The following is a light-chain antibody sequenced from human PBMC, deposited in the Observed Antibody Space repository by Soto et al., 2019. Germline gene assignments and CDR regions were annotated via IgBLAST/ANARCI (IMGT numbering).Light chain of an antibody. CDR2: KAS. CDR1: QSISSW. Sequence: DIQMTQSPATLPAFVGERVTITCRASQSISSWLAWYQQKPGKAPKLLIYKASILESGGPSRFSGSGSGTQFTLTISSLQPDDFATYYGQQYNSEWTFGQGTKVDIK. CDR3: QQYNSEWT. J-gene: IGKJ1*01. V-gene: IGKV1-5*03.